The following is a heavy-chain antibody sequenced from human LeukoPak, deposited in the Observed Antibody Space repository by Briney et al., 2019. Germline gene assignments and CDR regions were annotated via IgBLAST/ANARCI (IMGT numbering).Heavy chain of an antibody. CDR3: TRMTTGHDY. J-gene: IGHJ4*02. CDR2: INHSGYT. D-gene: IGHD4-17*01. CDR1: GVSFNNYY. Sequence: SETLSLTCAVSGVSFNNYYWSWVRQTPGKGLEWIGEINHSGYTNDSPSLKSRVTLSIDTSRQQFSLNLRSVTVADTGIYYCTRMTTGHDYWGQGTLVTVSS. V-gene: IGHV4-34*01.